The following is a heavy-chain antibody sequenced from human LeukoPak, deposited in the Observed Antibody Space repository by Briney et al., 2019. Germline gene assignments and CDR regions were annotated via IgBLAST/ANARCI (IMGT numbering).Heavy chain of an antibody. CDR3: ARDSNFKIDY. J-gene: IGHJ4*02. V-gene: IGHV4-31*03. CDR2: IYYSGST. Sequence: SQTLSLTCTVSGGSISSGGYYWSWIRQHPGKGLEWIGYIYYSGSTYYNPSLKSRVTISVDTSKNQFSLKLSPVTAADTAVYYCARDSNFKIDYWGQGTLVTVSP. CDR1: GGSISSGGYY. D-gene: IGHD4/OR15-4a*01.